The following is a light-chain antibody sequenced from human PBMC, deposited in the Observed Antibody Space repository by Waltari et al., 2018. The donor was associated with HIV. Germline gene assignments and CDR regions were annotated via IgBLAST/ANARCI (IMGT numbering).Light chain of an antibody. J-gene: IGLJ2*01. CDR3: NSRDSSGNHVV. V-gene: IGLV3-19*01. CDR2: GKN. Sequence: SSALTQDPAVSVALGPTVRITCQGDRLRSYYARWYQQKPGQAPVLVIYGKNNRPSGIPDRFSGSSSGNTASLTITGAQAEDEADYYCNSRDSSGNHVVFGGGTKLTVL. CDR1: RLRSYY.